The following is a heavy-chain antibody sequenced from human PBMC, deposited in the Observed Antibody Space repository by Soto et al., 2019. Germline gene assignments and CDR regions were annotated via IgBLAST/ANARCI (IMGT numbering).Heavy chain of an antibody. V-gene: IGHV1-18*01. Sequence: ASVKVSCKASGYTFTSYGISWVRQAPGQGLEWMGWISAYNGNTNYAQKLQGRVTMTTDTSTTTAHMELRSLRSDDTAVYYCARDRARAVTTVTTPNDYWGQGTLVTVSS. CDR1: GYTFTSYG. J-gene: IGHJ4*02. CDR3: ARDRARAVTTVTTPNDY. D-gene: IGHD4-17*01. CDR2: ISAYNGNT.